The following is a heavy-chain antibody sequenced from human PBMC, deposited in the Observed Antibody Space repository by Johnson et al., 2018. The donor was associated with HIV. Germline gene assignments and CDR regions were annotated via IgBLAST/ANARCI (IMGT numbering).Heavy chain of an antibody. CDR1: GFTFSNAW. CDR3: ARDPYYDFLTGPRDAFDI. D-gene: IGHD3-9*01. J-gene: IGHJ3*02. Sequence: QVQLVESGGGVVQPGESLRLSCVASGFTFSNAWMHWVRQAPGKGLEWVAVISYDGSNKYYADSVKGRFTISRDNSKNTLYLQMNSLRAEDTAVYYCARDPYYDFLTGPRDAFDIWGQGTMVTVSS. CDR2: ISYDGSNK. V-gene: IGHV3-30*14.